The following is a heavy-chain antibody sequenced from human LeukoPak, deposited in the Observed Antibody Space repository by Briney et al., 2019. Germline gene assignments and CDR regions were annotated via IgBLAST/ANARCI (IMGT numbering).Heavy chain of an antibody. V-gene: IGHV4-30-2*01. J-gene: IGHJ4*02. CDR3: ARRAGPGRRDYFDY. D-gene: IGHD3-10*01. CDR2: IYHSGST. Sequence: SETLSLTCAVSGGSISSGGYSWSWIRQPPGKGLEWIGYIYHSGSTYYNPSLKSRVTISVDRSKNQFSLKLSSVTAADTAVYYCARRAGPGRRDYFDYWGQGTLVTVSS. CDR1: GGSISSGGYS.